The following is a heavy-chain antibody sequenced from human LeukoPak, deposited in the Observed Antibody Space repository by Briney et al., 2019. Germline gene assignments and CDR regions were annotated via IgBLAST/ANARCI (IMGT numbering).Heavy chain of an antibody. V-gene: IGHV4-39*02. CDR3: AREGGFYRPLDY. CDR2: IYYSGST. CDR1: GDSISSSSYY. D-gene: IGHD3-3*01. J-gene: IGHJ4*02. Sequence: SETLSLTCTVSGDSISSSSYYWGWIRQPPGKGLEWIGSIYYSGSTYYNPSLKSRVTISVDTSKNQFSLKLSSVTAADTAVYYCAREGGFYRPLDYSGQGTLVTVSS.